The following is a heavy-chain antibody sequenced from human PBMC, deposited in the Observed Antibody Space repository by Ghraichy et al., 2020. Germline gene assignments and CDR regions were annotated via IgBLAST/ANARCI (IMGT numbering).Heavy chain of an antibody. J-gene: IGHJ4*02. V-gene: IGHV4-30-2*01. Sequence: SETLSLTCAVSGDSIYSGGYSWTWIRQPPGKGLEWIVYIYQSGSTYYNPSLKSRVTMSLDRSKNQFSLRLSSATAADTAVYYCAREGGGTDDDFFDYWGQGALFTVSA. CDR1: GDSIYSGGYS. CDR2: IYQSGST. D-gene: IGHD3-16*01. CDR3: AREGGGTDDDFFDY.